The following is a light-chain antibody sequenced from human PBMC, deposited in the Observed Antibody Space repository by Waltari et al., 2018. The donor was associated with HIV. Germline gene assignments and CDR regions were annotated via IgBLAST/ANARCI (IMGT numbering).Light chain of an antibody. V-gene: IGLV3-1*01. J-gene: IGLJ1*01. CDR2: QDN. CDR1: KLGDKY. CDR3: QAWDTSTGV. Sequence: SYELIQPPSVSVSPGQTATITCSGDKLGDKYVCWYQQKPGQSPVLVVYQDNKRPSGMPERFSGSNAGNTSTLTINGTQAVDEGDYYCQAWDTSTGVFGAGTKVSVL.